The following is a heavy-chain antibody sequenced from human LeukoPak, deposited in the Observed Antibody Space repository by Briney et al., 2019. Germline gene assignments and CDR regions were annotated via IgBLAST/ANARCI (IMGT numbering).Heavy chain of an antibody. V-gene: IGHV4-59*01. Sequence: SETLSLTCTVSGGSISRYYWSWIRQPPGKGLEWIGYIYYSGSTNYNPSLKSRVTISLDTSKNQFSLKLSSVTAADTAVYYCASYGDYDAYWGQGTLVTVSS. CDR1: GGSISRYY. D-gene: IGHD4-17*01. CDR2: IYYSGST. J-gene: IGHJ4*02. CDR3: ASYGDYDAY.